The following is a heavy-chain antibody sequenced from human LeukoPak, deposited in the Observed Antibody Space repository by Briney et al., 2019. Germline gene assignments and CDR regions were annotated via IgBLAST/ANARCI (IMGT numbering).Heavy chain of an antibody. CDR2: IYHSGST. CDR1: GGSISNSNW. V-gene: IGHV4-4*02. J-gene: IGHJ4*02. Sequence: SGTLSLTCAVSGGSISNSNWWSWVRQPPGKGLEWIGEIYHSGSTNYNPSLKSRVTISVDKSENQFSLKLSSVTAADTAVYYCAREVAVAGTNYFDYWGQGTLVTVSS. D-gene: IGHD6-19*01. CDR3: AREVAVAGTNYFDY.